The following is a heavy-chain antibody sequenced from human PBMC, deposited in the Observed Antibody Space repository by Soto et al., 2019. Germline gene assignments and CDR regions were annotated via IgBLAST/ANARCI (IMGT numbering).Heavy chain of an antibody. J-gene: IGHJ4*02. CDR3: ARESRYCSGGSCYCLPGIDY. Sequence: QVQLVQSGAEVKKPGSSVKVSCKASGGTFSSYAISWVRQAPGQGLEWMGGIIPIFGTANYAQKVQGRVTITADESTSTAYMELSRLRSEDTAVYYCARESRYCSGGSCYCLPGIDYWGQGTLVTVSS. CDR2: IIPIFGTA. D-gene: IGHD2-15*01. CDR1: GGTFSSYA. V-gene: IGHV1-69*12.